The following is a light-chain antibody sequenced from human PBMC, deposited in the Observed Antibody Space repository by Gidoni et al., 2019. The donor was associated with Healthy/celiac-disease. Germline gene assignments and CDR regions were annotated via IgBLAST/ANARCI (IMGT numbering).Light chain of an antibody. Sequence: EIVLTQSPATLSLSPGERATLSCRASQIVSSYLAWYQQKPGQAPRLRIYDAANRATGSPARFSGSGSGTDFTLTISSLEPEDFAVYYCQQRSNWPPAITFXQXTRLEIK. CDR2: DAA. V-gene: IGKV3-11*01. J-gene: IGKJ5*01. CDR1: QIVSSY. CDR3: QQRSNWPPAIT.